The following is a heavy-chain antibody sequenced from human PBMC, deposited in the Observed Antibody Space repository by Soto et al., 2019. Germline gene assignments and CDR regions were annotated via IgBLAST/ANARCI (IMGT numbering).Heavy chain of an antibody. CDR2: ISAYNGNT. J-gene: IGHJ4*02. V-gene: IGHV1-18*01. D-gene: IGHD3-22*01. CDR3: ARETYYYDSSGYYFDY. Sequence: GASVKVSCKASGYTFTSYGISWVRQAPGQGLEWMGWISAYNGNTNYAQKLQGRVTMTTDTSTSTAYMELRSLRSDDTAVYYCARETYYYDSSGYYFDYWGQGTLVTVSS. CDR1: GYTFTSYG.